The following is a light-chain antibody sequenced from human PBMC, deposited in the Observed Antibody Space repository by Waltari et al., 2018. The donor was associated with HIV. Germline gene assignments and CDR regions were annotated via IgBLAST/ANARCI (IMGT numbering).Light chain of an antibody. CDR2: DPS. J-gene: IGKJ4*01. CDR1: QSIGSY. CDR3: HQRSNWPLT. Sequence: EIVLTQSPATLSLSPGKRATLPCTASQSIGSYLAWYQQKPSQAPRPLIYDPSNRASGIPARFSGSGSGTDFTLTISSLEPEDFAVYYCHQRSNWPLTFGGGTKVEI. V-gene: IGKV3-11*01.